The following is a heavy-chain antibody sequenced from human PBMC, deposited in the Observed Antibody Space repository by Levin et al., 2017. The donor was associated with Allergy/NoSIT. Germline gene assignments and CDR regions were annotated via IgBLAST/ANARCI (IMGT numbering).Heavy chain of an antibody. CDR2: ISWNSGSI. CDR1: GFTFDDYA. J-gene: IGHJ6*02. Sequence: GGSLRLSCAASGFTFDDYAMHWVRQAPGKGLEWVSGISWNSGSIGYADSVKGRFTISRDNAKNSLYLQMNSLRAEDTALYYCAKDISSYVVVTAMVGHYYGMDVWGQGTTVTVSS. CDR3: AKDISSYVVVTAMVGHYYGMDV. D-gene: IGHD2-21*02. V-gene: IGHV3-9*01.